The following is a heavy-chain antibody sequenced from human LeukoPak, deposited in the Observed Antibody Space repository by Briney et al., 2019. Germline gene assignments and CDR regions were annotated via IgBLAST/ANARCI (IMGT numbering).Heavy chain of an antibody. CDR2: IKQDGSEK. J-gene: IGHJ4*02. D-gene: IGHD3-10*01. CDR3: ARNRGISD. Sequence: GGTLRLSCAASGFTFSTYGMSWVRQAPGKGLEWVANIKQDGSEKYYVDSVKGRFTISRDNAKNSLYLQMNSLRVEDTAVCYCARNRGISDWGQGTLVTVSS. CDR1: GFTFSTYG. V-gene: IGHV3-7*01.